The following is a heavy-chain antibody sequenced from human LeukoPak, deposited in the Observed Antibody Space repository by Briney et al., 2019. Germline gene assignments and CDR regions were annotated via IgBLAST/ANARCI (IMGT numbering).Heavy chain of an antibody. CDR2: IIPIFATA. D-gene: IGHD2-2*01. CDR3: ARDGVLYCSTTSCYMDV. V-gene: IGHV1-69*13. J-gene: IGHJ6*03. Sequence: SVKVSCKASGGTFSSYAISWVRQAPGQGLEWMGGIIPIFATANYAQKFQGRVTITADESTSTAYMELSSLRSEDTAVYYCARDGVLYCSTTSCYMDVWGQGTTVTVSS. CDR1: GGTFSSYA.